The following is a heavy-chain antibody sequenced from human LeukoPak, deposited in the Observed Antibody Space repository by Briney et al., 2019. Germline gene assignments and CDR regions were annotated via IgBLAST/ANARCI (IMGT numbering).Heavy chain of an antibody. CDR3: ARQPSDY. CDR1: GGSISGSSYY. Sequence: PSETLSLTCTVSGGSISGSSYYWGWIRQPPGKGLEWIGSIYYSGSTYYNPSLKSRVTISVDTSKNQFSLKLNSVTAADTAVYYCARQPSDYWGQGTLVTVSS. CDR2: IYYSGST. J-gene: IGHJ4*02. V-gene: IGHV4-39*01.